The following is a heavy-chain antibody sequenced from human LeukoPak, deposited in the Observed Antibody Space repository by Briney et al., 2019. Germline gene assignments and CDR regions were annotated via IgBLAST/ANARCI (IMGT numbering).Heavy chain of an antibody. D-gene: IGHD1-26*01. J-gene: IGHJ4*02. CDR1: GFTFSTYS. CDR3: ARDATEWEPFDY. CDR2: ISGSGSTI. V-gene: IGHV3-48*04. Sequence: PGGSLRLSCAASGFTFSTYSMNWVRQAPGKGLEWVSYISGSGSTIYYADSVKGRFTISRDNAKNSLYLQMNSLRAEDTAVYYCARDATEWEPFDYWGQGTLVTVSS.